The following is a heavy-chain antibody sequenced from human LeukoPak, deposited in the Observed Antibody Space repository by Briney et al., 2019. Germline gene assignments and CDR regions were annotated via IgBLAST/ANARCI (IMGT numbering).Heavy chain of an antibody. D-gene: IGHD3-10*01. Sequence: SETLSLTCTVSGGSISSGDYYWSWIRQPPGTGLEWIVYIYYSGSTYYNPSLKSRVTISVDTSKNQFSLKLSSVTAADTAVYYCARGGPNYYGSGSSFDYWGQGTLVTVSS. V-gene: IGHV4-30-4*01. CDR1: GGSISSGDYY. CDR3: ARGGPNYYGSGSSFDY. CDR2: IYYSGST. J-gene: IGHJ4*02.